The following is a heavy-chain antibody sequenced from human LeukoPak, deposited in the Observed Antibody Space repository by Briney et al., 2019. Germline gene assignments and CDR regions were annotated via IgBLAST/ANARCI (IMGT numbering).Heavy chain of an antibody. CDR1: GGTFSSYA. V-gene: IGHV1-69*13. Sequence: SVKVSCKASGGTFSSYAISWVRQAPGQGLEWMGGIIPIFGTANYAQKFQGRVTITADESTSTAYMELSSLRSEDTAVYYCARHTWIQSAFDIWGQGTMVTVSS. CDR2: IIPIFGTA. CDR3: ARHTWIQSAFDI. J-gene: IGHJ3*02. D-gene: IGHD5-18*01.